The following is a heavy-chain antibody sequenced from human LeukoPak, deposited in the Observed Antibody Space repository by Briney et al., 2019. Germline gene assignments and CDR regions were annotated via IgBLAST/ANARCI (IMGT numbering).Heavy chain of an antibody. D-gene: IGHD3-22*01. Sequence: SETLSLTCAVYGGSFSGYYWSWIRQPPGKGLEWIGSIYYSGSTYYNPSLKSRVTISVDTSKNQFSLKLSSVTAADTAVYYCARDFYYDSSGYYIVEDDAFDIWGQGTMVTVSS. CDR1: GGSFSGYY. CDR3: ARDFYYDSSGYYIVEDDAFDI. J-gene: IGHJ3*02. V-gene: IGHV4-34*01. CDR2: IYYSGST.